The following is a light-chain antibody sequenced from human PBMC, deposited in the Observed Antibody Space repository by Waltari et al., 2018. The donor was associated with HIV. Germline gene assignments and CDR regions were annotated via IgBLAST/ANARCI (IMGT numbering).Light chain of an antibody. J-gene: IGLJ1*01. CDR1: ASDIGRSNY. CDR2: DVN. V-gene: IGLV2-14*03. Sequence: QSALSQPASVSASPGQSVAISCSGSASDIGRSNYVSWYQQHPDKTPRLILFDVNNRPSGISDRFSGSKSGTTASLTISTVETDDEADYYCASYTVNSTGVFGSGTKLTVL. CDR3: ASYTVNSTGV.